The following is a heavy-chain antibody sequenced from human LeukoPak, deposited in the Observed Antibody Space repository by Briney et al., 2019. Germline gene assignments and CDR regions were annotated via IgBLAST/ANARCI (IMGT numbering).Heavy chain of an antibody. D-gene: IGHD2-2*01. CDR1: GGSISSGSYY. CDR3: ARERDCSSTSCPDR. V-gene: IGHV4-61*02. Sequence: PSQTLSLTCTVSGGSISSGSYYWSWIRQPAGKGLEWIGRIYTTGSTNYIPSLKSRVTISLDTSKNQFSLKLSSVTAADTAVYYCARERDCSSTSCPDRWGQGTLVTVSS. J-gene: IGHJ4*02. CDR2: IYTTGST.